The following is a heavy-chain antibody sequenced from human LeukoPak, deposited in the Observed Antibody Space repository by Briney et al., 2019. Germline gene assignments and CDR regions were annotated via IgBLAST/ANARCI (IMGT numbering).Heavy chain of an antibody. CDR2: ISSDGTTT. V-gene: IGHV3-23*01. J-gene: IGHJ6*03. CDR1: GLSFGSYT. CDR3: AKTNLSPHRSSSGPRRGSLSYYYYMDV. Sequence: GSLSLSFAPSGLSFGSYTMTWVRPAPGKGLEWVAGISSDGTTTNYADSVKGRFTISRETTLNLQMDSLRAEDTATYYCAKTNLSPHRSSSGPRRGSLSYYYYMDVWGRGTTVTVSS. D-gene: IGHD6-6*01.